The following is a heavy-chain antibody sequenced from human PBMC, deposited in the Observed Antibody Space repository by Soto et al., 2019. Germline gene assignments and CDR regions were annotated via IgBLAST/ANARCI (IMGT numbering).Heavy chain of an antibody. J-gene: IGHJ5*02. CDR3: ARVRCSSTSCYRGDWFDP. Sequence: ASVKVSCKASGYTFTSYGISWVRQAPGQGLEWMGWISAYNGNTNYAQKLQGRVTMTTDTSTSTAYMELRSLRSDDTAVYYCARVRCSSTSCYRGDWFDPWGQGTLVTVXS. CDR1: GYTFTSYG. V-gene: IGHV1-18*01. D-gene: IGHD2-2*01. CDR2: ISAYNGNT.